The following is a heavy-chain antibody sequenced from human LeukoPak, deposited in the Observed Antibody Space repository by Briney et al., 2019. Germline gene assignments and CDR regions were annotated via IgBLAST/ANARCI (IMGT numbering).Heavy chain of an antibody. Sequence: PSQTLSLTCTVSGGSISSGSYYWSWIRQPPGKGLEWIGYIYHSGSTYYNPSLKSRVTISVDRSKNQFSLKLSSVTAADTAVYYCARGETAMVTPYYFDYWGQGTLVTVSS. CDR3: ARGETAMVTPYYFDY. CDR1: GGSISSGSYY. CDR2: IYHSGST. V-gene: IGHV4-30-2*01. D-gene: IGHD5-18*01. J-gene: IGHJ4*02.